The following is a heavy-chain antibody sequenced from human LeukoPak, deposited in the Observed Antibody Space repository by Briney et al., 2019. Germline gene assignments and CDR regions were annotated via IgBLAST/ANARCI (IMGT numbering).Heavy chain of an antibody. CDR3: ARQGDLVRGLSNGGLDL. Sequence: GESLKISCKVSGYRFSTYWIGWVRQMPGKGLEWMGIIYPGDSDTRYSLSFQGQVTISADKSIRTAYLQWTSLKASDTAMYFCARQGDLVRGLSNGGLDLWGQGTMVTVSS. D-gene: IGHD3-10*01. CDR1: GYRFSTYW. CDR2: IYPGDSDT. V-gene: IGHV5-51*01. J-gene: IGHJ3*01.